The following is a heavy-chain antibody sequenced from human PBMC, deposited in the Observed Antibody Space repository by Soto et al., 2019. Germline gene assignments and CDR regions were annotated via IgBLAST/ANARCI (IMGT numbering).Heavy chain of an antibody. Sequence: SETLSLTCTVSGGSISSYYWSWIRQPPGKGLEWIGYMYYSGSTNYNPSLKSRVTISVDTSKNQFSLKLSSVTAADTAVYYCASENPDISANDYWGQGTLVTVS. D-gene: IGHD3-22*01. CDR2: MYYSGST. J-gene: IGHJ4*02. CDR1: GGSISSYY. CDR3: ASENPDISANDY. V-gene: IGHV4-59*01.